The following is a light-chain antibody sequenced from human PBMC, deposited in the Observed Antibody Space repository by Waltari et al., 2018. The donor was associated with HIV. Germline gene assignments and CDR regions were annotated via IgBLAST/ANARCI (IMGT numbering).Light chain of an antibody. CDR1: QSISSW. V-gene: IGKV1-5*03. CDR2: KAS. CDR3: QQYNSYPMYT. J-gene: IGKJ2*01. Sequence: DIQMTQSPSTLSASVGDRVTTTCRASQSISSWLAWYQQKPGKAPKLLIYKASSLESGVPSRFSGSGSVTEFTLTISSLQPYDFATYYCQQYNSYPMYTFGQGTKLEIK.